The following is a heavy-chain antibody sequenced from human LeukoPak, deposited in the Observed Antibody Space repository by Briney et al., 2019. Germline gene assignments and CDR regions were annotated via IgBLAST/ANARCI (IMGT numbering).Heavy chain of an antibody. CDR2: IHLSGST. Sequence: PSETLSLTCTVSGGSISFHYWGWIRQPPGKGLEWIGYIHLSGSTYYDPSLRSRVTISGDTSKNQFSLGLNSVTAADTAVYYCARGGVWYFDLWGRGTLVTVSS. J-gene: IGHJ2*01. CDR3: ARGGVWYFDL. CDR1: GGSISFHY. D-gene: IGHD3-16*01. V-gene: IGHV4-59*11.